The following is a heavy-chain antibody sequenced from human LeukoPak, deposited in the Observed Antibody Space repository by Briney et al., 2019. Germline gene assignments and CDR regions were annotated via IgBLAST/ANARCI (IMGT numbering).Heavy chain of an antibody. CDR3: ARVGGPAPDYYYYRDV. V-gene: IGHV1-8*01. D-gene: IGHD3-16*01. CDR1: GYTFTSYD. Sequence: GASVKVSCKASGYTFTSYDINWVRQATGQGLEWMGWMNPNSGNTGYAQKFQGRVTITTDESTSTAYMELSSLRSEDTAVYYCARVGGPAPDYYYYRDVWGKGTTVTVSS. CDR2: MNPNSGNT. J-gene: IGHJ6*03.